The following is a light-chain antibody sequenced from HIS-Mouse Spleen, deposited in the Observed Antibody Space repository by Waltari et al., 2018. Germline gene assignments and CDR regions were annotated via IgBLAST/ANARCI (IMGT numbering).Light chain of an antibody. Sequence: QAVVTQEPSLTVSPGGTVTLTCGSSTGAVTSGHYPYWFQQKPGQAPRPLIYDTSNKPPWTPARFSGSLLGGKAALTLSGAQPEDEAEYYCLLSYSGARVFGGGTKLTVL. J-gene: IGLJ3*02. V-gene: IGLV7-46*01. CDR1: TGAVTSGHY. CDR2: DTS. CDR3: LLSYSGARV.